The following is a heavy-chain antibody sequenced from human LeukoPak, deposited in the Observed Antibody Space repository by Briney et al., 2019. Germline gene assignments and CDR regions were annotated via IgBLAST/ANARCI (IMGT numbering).Heavy chain of an antibody. J-gene: IGHJ6*02. V-gene: IGHV4-59*08. CDR1: GGSISSNY. CDR3: ARHESNPYYYGMDV. Sequence: SETLSLTCTVSGGSISSNYWSWIRQPPGRGLEWTGYIYYSGRTKYRPSLKSRVTISVDTSKNQFSLKLSSVTAADTAVYYCARHESNPYYYGMDVWGQGTTVTVSS. CDR2: IYYSGRT.